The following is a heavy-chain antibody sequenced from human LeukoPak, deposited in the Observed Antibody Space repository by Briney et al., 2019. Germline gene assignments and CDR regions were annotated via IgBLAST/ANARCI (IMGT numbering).Heavy chain of an antibody. CDR1: GYTFTSYG. Sequence: ASVKVSCKASGYTFTSYGISWVRQAPGQGLEWMGWISAYNGNTNYAQKLQGRVTMTTDTSTSTAYMELSSLRSEDTAVYYCARDRPYDSSGYYPFDYWGQGTLVTVSS. J-gene: IGHJ4*02. CDR2: ISAYNGNT. D-gene: IGHD3-22*01. CDR3: ARDRPYDSSGYYPFDY. V-gene: IGHV1-18*01.